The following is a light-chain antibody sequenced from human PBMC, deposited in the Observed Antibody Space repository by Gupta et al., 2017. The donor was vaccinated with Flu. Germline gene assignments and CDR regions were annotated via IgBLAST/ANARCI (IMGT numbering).Light chain of an antibody. CDR3: QSRNSYPTA. CDR2: DAS. J-gene: IGKJ4*01. Sequence: PSCTSAVVGDRVTSTCRARDGIRKYLAWFKQKPGKAPKPLIFDASTCESGVPSSFSGSGSGTELTLTIIILQPEDFATYYCQSRNSYPTAFGGGTKVEI. V-gene: IGKV1-9*01. CDR1: DGIRKY.